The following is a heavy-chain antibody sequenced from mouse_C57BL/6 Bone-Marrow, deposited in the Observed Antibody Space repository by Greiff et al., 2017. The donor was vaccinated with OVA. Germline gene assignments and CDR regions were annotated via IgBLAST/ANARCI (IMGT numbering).Heavy chain of an antibody. V-gene: IGHV3-3*01. Sequence: EVKLVESGPSLVRPSQTLSLTCTVTGFSINSDCYWIWIRQFPGNKLEYIGYTFYSGITYYNPSLASRTYITRDTSKNQFSLKLSSVTTEDTATYYCARIYYSKYYYAMDYWGRGTSVTVSS. CDR3: ARIYYSKYYYAMDY. D-gene: IGHD2-5*01. CDR1: GFSINSDCY. CDR2: TFYSGIT. J-gene: IGHJ4*01.